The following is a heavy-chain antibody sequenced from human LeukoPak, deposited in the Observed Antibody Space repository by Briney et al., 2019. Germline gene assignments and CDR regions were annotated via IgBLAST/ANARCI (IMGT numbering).Heavy chain of an antibody. V-gene: IGHV3-23*01. J-gene: IGHJ4*02. CDR1: GFTFDNYA. CDR3: AKDQYCSGESCPHQRGFHY. CDR2: TSNTGGST. D-gene: IGHD2-15*01. Sequence: GGSLRLSCAASGFTFDNYAMTWVRQAPGRGLEWVSTTSNTGGSTYYADSVKGRFTISRDNSKNTLYLQMNSLRAEDTAVNYCAKDQYCSGESCPHQRGFHYWGQGTLVTVSS.